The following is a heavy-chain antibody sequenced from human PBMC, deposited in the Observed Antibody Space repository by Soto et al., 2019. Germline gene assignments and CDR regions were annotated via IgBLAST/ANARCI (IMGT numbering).Heavy chain of an antibody. Sequence: ASVKVSCKASGYTFTSYYMHWVRQAPGQGLEWMGIINPSGGSTSYAQKFQGRVTMTRDTSTSTVYMELSSLRSEDTAVYYCARDRGWYVHHSYGMDVWGQGTTVTVSS. CDR3: ARDRGWYVHHSYGMDV. J-gene: IGHJ6*02. CDR2: INPSGGST. V-gene: IGHV1-46*01. D-gene: IGHD2-15*01. CDR1: GYTFTSYY.